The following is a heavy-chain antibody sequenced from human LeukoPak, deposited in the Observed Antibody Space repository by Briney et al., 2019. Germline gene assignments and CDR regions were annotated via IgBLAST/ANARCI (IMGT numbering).Heavy chain of an antibody. CDR2: ISGSGGST. J-gene: IGHJ4*02. Sequence: PGGSLRLSCAASRFTFSSSSMSWVRQAPGKGLEWVSVISGSGGSTDYADSVKGRFTISRDNPKNTLYLQINSLRAEDTAVYYCAKGSGWYVWGQGTLVTVSS. CDR1: RFTFSSSS. V-gene: IGHV3-23*01. D-gene: IGHD6-19*01. CDR3: AKGSGWYV.